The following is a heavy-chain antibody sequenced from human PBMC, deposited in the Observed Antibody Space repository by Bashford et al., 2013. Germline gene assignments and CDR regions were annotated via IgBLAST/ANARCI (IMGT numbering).Heavy chain of an antibody. Sequence: SETLSLTCTVSGGSISSSSYYWGWIRQPPGKGLEWIGSIYYSGSTYYNPSLKSRVTISVDTSKNQFSLKLSSVTAADTAVYYCARQQGRRAAAVFHWGQGPWSPSPQ. D-gene: IGHD6-13*01. CDR2: IYYSGST. V-gene: IGHV4-39*01. J-gene: IGHJ1*01. CDR3: ARQQGRRAAAVFH. CDR1: GGSISSSSYY.